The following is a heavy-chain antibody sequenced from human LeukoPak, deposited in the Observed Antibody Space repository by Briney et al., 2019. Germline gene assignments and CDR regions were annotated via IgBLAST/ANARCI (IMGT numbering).Heavy chain of an antibody. Sequence: GGSLRLSCATSGFTFSNYWMNWVRQAPGKGLEWVANIKQDGSEKYYVDSVKGRFTISRDNAKNSLHLQMNSLRVEDTAVYYCAKNGGPHGMDVWGQGTTVTVSS. CDR1: GFTFSNYW. CDR2: IKQDGSEK. D-gene: IGHD3-16*01. J-gene: IGHJ6*02. V-gene: IGHV3-7*02. CDR3: AKNGGPHGMDV.